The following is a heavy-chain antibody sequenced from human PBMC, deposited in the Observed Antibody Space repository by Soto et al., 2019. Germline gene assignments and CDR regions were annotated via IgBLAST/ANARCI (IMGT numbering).Heavy chain of an antibody. Sequence: QVQLQESGPGLVKPSQTLSLTCTVSGGSISSGGYYWSWIRQHPGQGLEWIGYIYYSGSTSYNPSLKSRVTISVDTSKNQFSLKLSSVTAADTAVYYCTRVLLNNSGYYFDYWGQGTLVTVSS. J-gene: IGHJ4*02. CDR2: IYYSGST. D-gene: IGHD3-22*01. CDR3: TRVLLNNSGYYFDY. CDR1: GGSISSGGYY. V-gene: IGHV4-31*03.